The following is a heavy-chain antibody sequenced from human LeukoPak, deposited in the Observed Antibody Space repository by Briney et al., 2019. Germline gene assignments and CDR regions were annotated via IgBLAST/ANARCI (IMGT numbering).Heavy chain of an antibody. CDR2: ISSSSSTI. Sequence: TGGSLRLSCAASGFTFSSYSMNWVRQAPGKGLEWVSYISSSSSTIYYADSVKGRFTISRDNAKNSLYLQMNSLRAEDTAVYYCARGYITMVRGVIKNWFDPWGQGTLVTVSS. D-gene: IGHD3-10*01. J-gene: IGHJ5*02. CDR3: ARGYITMVRGVIKNWFDP. CDR1: GFTFSSYS. V-gene: IGHV3-48*04.